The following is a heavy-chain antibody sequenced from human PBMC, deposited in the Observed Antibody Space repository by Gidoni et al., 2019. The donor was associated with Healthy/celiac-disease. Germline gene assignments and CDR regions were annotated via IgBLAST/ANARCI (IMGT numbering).Heavy chain of an antibody. V-gene: IGHV4-39*07. Sequence: QLQLQESGPGLVKPSETLSLTCTVSGCSISSSSYYWGWIRQPPGKGLEWIGSIYYSGSTYYNPYLKSRVTISVDTSKNQFSLKLSSVTAADTAVYYCARVLLTGAGFDYWGQGTLVTVSS. CDR3: ARVLLTGAGFDY. D-gene: IGHD7-27*01. CDR2: IYYSGST. J-gene: IGHJ4*02. CDR1: GCSISSSSYY.